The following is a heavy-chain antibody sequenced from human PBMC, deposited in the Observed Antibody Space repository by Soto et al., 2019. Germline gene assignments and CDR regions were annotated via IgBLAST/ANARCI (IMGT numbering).Heavy chain of an antibody. J-gene: IGHJ5*02. CDR3: ARMATSGTLNWFDP. CDR2: MNPNSGNT. CDR1: GYTFCNND. V-gene: IGHV1-8*01. Sequence: GSVNVSCKASGYTFCNNDISWVRQATGQGRECMGWMNPNSGNTGDAQKFQGGVFLTRNTSVTTAYMELSRMRSDATAISYCARMATSGTLNWFDPRGHAPLVTF.